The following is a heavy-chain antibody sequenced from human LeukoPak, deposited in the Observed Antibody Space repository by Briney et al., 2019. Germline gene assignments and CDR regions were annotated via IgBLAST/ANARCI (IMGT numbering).Heavy chain of an antibody. J-gene: IGHJ3*02. CDR3: ARGGGYSCNWSIDAFDI. CDR1: GYTFTSYY. CDR2: INPSGGST. D-gene: IGHD6-13*01. V-gene: IGHV1-46*01. Sequence: ASVKVSCKASGYTFTSYYMHWVRQAPGQGLEWMGIINPSGGSTSYAQKFQGRVTMTRDTSTSTVYMELSSLRSEDTAVYYCARGGGYSCNWSIDAFDIWGQGTMVTVSS.